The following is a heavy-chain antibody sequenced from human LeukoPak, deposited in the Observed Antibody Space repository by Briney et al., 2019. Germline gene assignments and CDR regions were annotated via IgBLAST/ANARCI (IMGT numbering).Heavy chain of an antibody. J-gene: IGHJ4*02. CDR2: IKHDGSEK. CDR1: GFTYRNYW. V-gene: IGHV3-7*05. D-gene: IGHD6-6*01. CDR3: ARDSPLPSIAAHFDY. Sequence: GGSLRLSCAASGFTYRNYWMSWVRQAPGKGLEWVANIKHDGSEKYYVDSVKGRFTISRDNTKNSLYLQVNSLRAEDTAVYYCARDSPLPSIAAHFDYWGQGTLVTVSS.